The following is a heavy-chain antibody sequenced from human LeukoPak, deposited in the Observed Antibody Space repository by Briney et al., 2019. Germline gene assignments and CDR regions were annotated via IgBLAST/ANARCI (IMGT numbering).Heavy chain of an antibody. Sequence: ASVKVSCKVSGYTLTELSMHWVRQAPGKGLEWMGGFDPEDGETIYAQKFQGRVTMTEETSTDTAYMELSSLRSEDTAVYYCATVPLDVDTAMGDWGQGTLVTVSS. CDR2: FDPEDGET. CDR1: GYTLTELS. CDR3: ATVPLDVDTAMGD. J-gene: IGHJ4*02. D-gene: IGHD5-18*01. V-gene: IGHV1-24*01.